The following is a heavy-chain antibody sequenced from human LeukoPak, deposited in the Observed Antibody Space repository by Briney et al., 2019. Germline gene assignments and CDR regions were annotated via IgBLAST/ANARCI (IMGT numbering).Heavy chain of an antibody. CDR1: GYTLTDYL. CDR3: ARDRRGVGFCSGGSCPDAFAI. V-gene: IGHV1-2*02. D-gene: IGHD2-15*01. J-gene: IGHJ3*02. CDR2: IGPNSGGT. Sequence: ASVKVSCKASGYTLTDYLIYSVRPAPGQGLEWMGWIGPNSGGTNYAQKFQGRVTMTRDKSINIAYMELSRLRSDDTALSYCARDRRGVGFCSGGSCPDAFAIWGQGTMVTVSS.